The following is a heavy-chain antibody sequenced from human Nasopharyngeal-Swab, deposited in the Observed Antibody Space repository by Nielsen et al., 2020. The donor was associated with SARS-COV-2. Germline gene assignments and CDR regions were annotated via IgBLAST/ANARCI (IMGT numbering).Heavy chain of an antibody. D-gene: IGHD2-2*01. V-gene: IGHV1-46*01. Sequence: ASVKVSCKASGYTFTSYDINWVRQATGQGLEWMGIINPSGGSTSYAQKFQGRVTMTTETSTNTAYMELSSLTSDDTAVYYCARDQGFTSSYWFDPWGQGTLVTVSS. CDR1: GYTFTSYD. CDR3: ARDQGFTSSYWFDP. J-gene: IGHJ5*02. CDR2: INPSGGST.